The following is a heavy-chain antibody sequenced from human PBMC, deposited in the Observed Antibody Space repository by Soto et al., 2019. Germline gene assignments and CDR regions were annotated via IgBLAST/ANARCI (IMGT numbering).Heavy chain of an antibody. CDR2: IYYSGST. CDR3: ASYYYDSSGYVAKDY. Sequence: SETLSLTCTVSGGSISSSSYYWGWIRQPPGKGLEWIGSIYYSGSTYYNPSLKSRVTISVDTSKNQFSLKLSSVTAADTAVYYCASYYYDSSGYVAKDYWGQGTLVTVSS. J-gene: IGHJ4*02. V-gene: IGHV4-39*01. D-gene: IGHD3-22*01. CDR1: GGSISSSSYY.